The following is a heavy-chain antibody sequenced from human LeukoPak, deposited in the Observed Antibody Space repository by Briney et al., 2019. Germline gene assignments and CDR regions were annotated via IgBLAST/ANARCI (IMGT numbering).Heavy chain of an antibody. CDR1: GFTFSDFY. D-gene: IGHD3-9*01. CDR2: ISSSGSII. J-gene: IGHJ4*02. CDR3: ASCYDILTGWDS. Sequence: GGSLRLSCAASGFTFSDFYMSWIRQAPGKGLEWVSYISSSGSIIYYADSVKRRFTISRDNAKNSLNLQMNSLRGEDTAVYYCASCYDILTGWDSWGQGTLVTVSS. V-gene: IGHV3-11*04.